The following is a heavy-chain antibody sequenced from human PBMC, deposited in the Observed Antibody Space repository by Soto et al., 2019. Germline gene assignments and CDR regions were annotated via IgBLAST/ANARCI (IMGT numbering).Heavy chain of an antibody. D-gene: IGHD6-19*01. CDR2: ISGSGDIT. CDR3: YFSS. Sequence: GGSLRLSCAASGFTFISYAMGWVRQAPGKGLEWVSGISGSGDITYYADTSRNQFSLKLTSVTAADTAVYYCASLLAVAGEGGYFSSWGQGTLSTVSS. J-gene: IGHJ4*02. CDR1: GFTFISYA. V-gene: IGHV3-23*01.